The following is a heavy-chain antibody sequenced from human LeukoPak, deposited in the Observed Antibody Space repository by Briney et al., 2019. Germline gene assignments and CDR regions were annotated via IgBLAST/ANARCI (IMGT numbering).Heavy chain of an antibody. CDR1: GFTFSSYA. CDR2: ISGSGGST. Sequence: GGSLRLSCAASGFTFSSYAMSWVRQAPGKGLEWVSAISGSGGSTYYADSVKGRFTISRDNSKNTLYLQMNSLRAEDTAVYYCAKEGFMVRGVIPRPYYYFDYWGQGTLVTVSS. V-gene: IGHV3-23*01. D-gene: IGHD3-10*01. CDR3: AKEGFMVRGVIPRPYYYFDY. J-gene: IGHJ4*02.